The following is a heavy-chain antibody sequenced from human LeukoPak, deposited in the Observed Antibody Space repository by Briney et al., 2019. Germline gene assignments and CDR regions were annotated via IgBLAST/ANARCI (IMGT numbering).Heavy chain of an antibody. V-gene: IGHV1-8*01. Sequence: ASVKVSCKASGYTFTSYDINWVRQATGQGLEWMGWMNPNSGNTGYAQKFQGRVTMTRNTSISTAYMELSSLRSEDTAVDYCAEGKKRLCKSRSCFREDHYNGRGWFDPWGQGTLVTISS. CDR1: GYTFTSYD. D-gene: IGHD1-1*01. J-gene: IGHJ5*02. CDR3: AEGKKRLCKSRSCFREDHYNGRGWFDP. CDR2: MNPNSGNT.